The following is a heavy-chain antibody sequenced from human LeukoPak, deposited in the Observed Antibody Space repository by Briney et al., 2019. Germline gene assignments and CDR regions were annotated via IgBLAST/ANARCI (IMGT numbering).Heavy chain of an antibody. Sequence: ASVKVSCKASGYTFSDYYMHWVRQAPGQGLEWMGWINPNSGATNYAQKFQGRVTMTRDTSISTAYMELSRLTSDDTAVYHCARGSVTYYSASGSYYPGSWFDPWGQGTLVTVSS. CDR3: ARGSVTYYSASGSYYPGSWFDP. V-gene: IGHV1-2*02. CDR2: INPNSGAT. D-gene: IGHD3-10*01. CDR1: GYTFSDYY. J-gene: IGHJ5*02.